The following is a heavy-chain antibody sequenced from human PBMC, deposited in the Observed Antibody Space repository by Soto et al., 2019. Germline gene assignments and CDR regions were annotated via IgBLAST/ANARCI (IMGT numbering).Heavy chain of an antibody. J-gene: IGHJ4*02. D-gene: IGHD5-12*01. CDR1: GGTFSSYA. CDR3: ARVVEDIAATGIDY. Sequence: SVKVSCKASGGTFSSYAISWVRQAPGQGLEWMGGIIPIFGTANYAQKFQGRVTITADESTSTAYMELSSLRSEDTAVYYCARVVEDIAATGIDYWGQGTLVTVSS. V-gene: IGHV1-69*13. CDR2: IIPIFGTA.